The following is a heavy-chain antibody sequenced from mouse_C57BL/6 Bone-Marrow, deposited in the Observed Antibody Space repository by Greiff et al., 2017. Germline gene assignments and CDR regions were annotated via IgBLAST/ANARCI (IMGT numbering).Heavy chain of an antibody. CDR3: AYYYCWYFDV. CDR1: GYTFTSYW. Sequence: QVHVKQPGAELVKPGASVKLSCKASGYTFTSYWMHWVKQRPGQGLEWIGMIHPNSGSTNYNEKFKSKATLTVDKSSSTAYMQLSSLTSEDSAVYYCAYYYCWYFDVWGTGTTVTVSS. J-gene: IGHJ1*03. CDR2: IHPNSGST. D-gene: IGHD1-1*01. V-gene: IGHV1-64*01.